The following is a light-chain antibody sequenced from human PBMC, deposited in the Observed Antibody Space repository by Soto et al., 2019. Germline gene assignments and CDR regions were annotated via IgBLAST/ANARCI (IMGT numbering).Light chain of an antibody. Sequence: DIQMTQPPSTLSASVGDRVTITCRASQSISSWLAWYQQKPGKAPKLLIYKASSLESGVPSRFSGSGSGTEFTLTISSLQPDDFATYYCQQYNSYTWTFDQGTKVDIK. J-gene: IGKJ1*01. V-gene: IGKV1-5*03. CDR2: KAS. CDR3: QQYNSYTWT. CDR1: QSISSW.